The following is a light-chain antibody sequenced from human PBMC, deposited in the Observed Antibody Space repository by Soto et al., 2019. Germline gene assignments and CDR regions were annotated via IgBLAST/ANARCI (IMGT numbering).Light chain of an antibody. J-gene: IGLJ2*01. CDR1: SSDVGGYNY. CDR3: NSYTSSSTRV. CDR2: EVN. V-gene: IGLV2-14*01. Sequence: QSALTQPAPVSGSPGQSITISCTGTSSDVGGYNYVSWYQQHPGKAPKLMIYEVNNRPSGVSNRFSGSKSGNTASLTISGLQAEDEADYYCNSYTSSSTRVFGGGTQLTVL.